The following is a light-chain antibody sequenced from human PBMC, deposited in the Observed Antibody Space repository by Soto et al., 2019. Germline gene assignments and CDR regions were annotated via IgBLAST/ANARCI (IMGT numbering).Light chain of an antibody. J-gene: IGKJ1*01. V-gene: IGKV3-15*01. CDR1: QSVSGD. CDR3: QHYNHWLWT. Sequence: IMMTQSPATLSVTPGERATLSCRASQSVSGDLAWYHHKPGQAPRLLIYGASTRATGIPARFSGSGSGTEFTLTISSLQSEDSAVYYCQHYNHWLWTFGQGTKVDI. CDR2: GAS.